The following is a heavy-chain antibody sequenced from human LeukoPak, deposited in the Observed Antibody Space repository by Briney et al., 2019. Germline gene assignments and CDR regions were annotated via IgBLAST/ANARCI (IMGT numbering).Heavy chain of an antibody. CDR2: IYSGGST. V-gene: IGHV3-66*02. CDR3: ARADCSSTSCYTWNASDI. Sequence: GGSLRLSCAASGFTVSSNYMSWVRQAPGKGLEWVSVIYSGGSTYYADSVKGRFTISRDNSKNTLYLQMNSLRAEDTAVYYCARADCSSTSCYTWNASDIWGQGTMVTVSS. CDR1: GFTVSSNY. D-gene: IGHD2-2*02. J-gene: IGHJ3*02.